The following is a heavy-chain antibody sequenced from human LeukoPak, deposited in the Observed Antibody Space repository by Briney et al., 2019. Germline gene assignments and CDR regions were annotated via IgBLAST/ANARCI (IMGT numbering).Heavy chain of an antibody. Sequence: GGSLRLSCAASGFPSDDYGMNWVRQVPGKGLEWVSGINWNGGSTGYADSVKVRFTISRDNSKNTLYLQMNSLRAEDTAVYYCAKDQYDSSGLDYWGQKTLVTVSS. J-gene: IGHJ4*02. V-gene: IGHV3-20*04. D-gene: IGHD3-22*01. CDR1: GFPSDDYG. CDR3: AKDQYDSSGLDY. CDR2: INWNGGST.